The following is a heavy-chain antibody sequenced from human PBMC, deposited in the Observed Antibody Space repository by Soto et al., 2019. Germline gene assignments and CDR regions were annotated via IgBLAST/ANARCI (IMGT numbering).Heavy chain of an antibody. D-gene: IGHD3-3*01. CDR2: LFYSGST. Sequence: SETLSLTCTVSGGSVSSGSYYWSWVRQPPGKGLEYIGYLFYSGSTNYDPSLKSRVTISVDTPKNQFSLKLTSVTAADTAVYYCARGQAFWTGYYRMPYYFDYWGQGTLVTVSS. CDR3: ARGQAFWTGYYRMPYYFDY. V-gene: IGHV4-61*01. CDR1: GGSVSSGSYY. J-gene: IGHJ4*02.